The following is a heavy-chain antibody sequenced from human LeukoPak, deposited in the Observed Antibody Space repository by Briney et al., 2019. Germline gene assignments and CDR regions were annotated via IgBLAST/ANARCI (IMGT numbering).Heavy chain of an antibody. D-gene: IGHD1-26*01. V-gene: IGHV1-69*05. Sequence: ASVKVSCKASGGTFSSYAISWVRQAPGQGLEWMGRIIPIFGTANYAQKFQGRVTITTDESTSTACMELSSLRSEDTAVYYCARGMGAPYYYYYMDVWGKGTTVTVSS. J-gene: IGHJ6*03. CDR3: ARGMGAPYYYYYMDV. CDR2: IIPIFGTA. CDR1: GGTFSSYA.